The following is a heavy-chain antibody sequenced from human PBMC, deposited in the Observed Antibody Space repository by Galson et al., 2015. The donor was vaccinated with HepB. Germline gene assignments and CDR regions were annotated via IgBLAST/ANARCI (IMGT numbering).Heavy chain of an antibody. CDR2: ISYDGSNK. J-gene: IGHJ6*03. CDR1: GFTFSSYG. D-gene: IGHD3-3*01. V-gene: IGHV3-30*18. CDR3: AKDGYTISHFMDV. Sequence: SLRLSCAASGFTFSSYGMHWVRQAPGKGLEWVAVISYDGSNKYYADSVKGRFTISRDNSKNTLYLQMNSLRAEDTAVYYCAKDGYTISHFMDVWGKGTTVTVSS.